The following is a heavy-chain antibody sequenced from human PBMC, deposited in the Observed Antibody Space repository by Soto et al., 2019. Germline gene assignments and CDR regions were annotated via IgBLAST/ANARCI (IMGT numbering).Heavy chain of an antibody. Sequence: SETLSLTCAVYGGSFSGYYWSWIRQPPGKGLEWIGEINHSGSTNYNPSLKSRVTISVDTSKNQFSLKLSSVTAADTAVYYCARTKRGYGSGSYYLKIYFDYWGQGTLVTVS. J-gene: IGHJ4*02. D-gene: IGHD3-10*01. CDR1: GGSFSGYY. CDR3: ARTKRGYGSGSYYLKIYFDY. CDR2: INHSGST. V-gene: IGHV4-34*01.